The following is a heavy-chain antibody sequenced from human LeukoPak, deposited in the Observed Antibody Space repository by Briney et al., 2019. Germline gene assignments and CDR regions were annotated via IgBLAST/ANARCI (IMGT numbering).Heavy chain of an antibody. CDR2: INPNNGDT. Sequence: ASVKVSCKASTYTFTAYYMHWVRQAPGQGLEWMGWINPNNGDTYYAQKFQGRGTMTRDTSITTAYMELSSLRSDDAAVYYCARDRAYGYSTVWDFDYWGQGTLVTVSS. CDR1: TYTFTAYY. V-gene: IGHV1-2*02. J-gene: IGHJ4*02. CDR3: ARDRAYGYSTVWDFDY. D-gene: IGHD6-19*01.